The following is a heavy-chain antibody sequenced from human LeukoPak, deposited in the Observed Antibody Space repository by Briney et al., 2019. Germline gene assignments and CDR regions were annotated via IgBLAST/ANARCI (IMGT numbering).Heavy chain of an antibody. V-gene: IGHV3-74*01. CDR2: INADASRT. CDR1: GFTFNTYW. Sequence: PGESLRLSCAASGFTFNTYWMHWVRQAPGKGLVWVSSINADASRTNYADSVKGRCTVSRDNAKNTLYLQMNSLRAEDTAVYYCARVRIELATMLLDYWGQGTLVTVSS. D-gene: IGHD5-24*01. J-gene: IGHJ4*02. CDR3: ARVRIELATMLLDY.